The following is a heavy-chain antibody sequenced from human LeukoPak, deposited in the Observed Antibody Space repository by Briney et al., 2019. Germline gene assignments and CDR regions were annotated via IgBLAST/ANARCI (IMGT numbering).Heavy chain of an antibody. CDR3: AKDAGLYYDPKNEFDY. V-gene: IGHV3-30*18. D-gene: IGHD3-22*01. CDR2: ISYDGSNK. CDR1: GFTFSSYG. J-gene: IGHJ4*02. Sequence: PXRSLRLSCAASGFTFSSYGMHWVRQAPGKGLEWVAVISYDGSNKYYADSVKGRFTISRDNSKNTLYLQMNSLRAEDTAVYYCAKDAGLYYDPKNEFDYWGQGTLVTVSS.